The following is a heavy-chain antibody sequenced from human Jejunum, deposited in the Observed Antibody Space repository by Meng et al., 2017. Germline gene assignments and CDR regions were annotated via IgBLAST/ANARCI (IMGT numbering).Heavy chain of an antibody. J-gene: IGHJ4*02. CDR2: ISGSGDNI. V-gene: IGHV3-23*01. CDR3: AKDKHSTSLIRFDY. D-gene: IGHD6-13*01. Sequence: GGSLRLSCVASGFSFSNYAMSWVRQAPGKGPEWVSGISGSGDNIYYADSVKGRFTISRDNSKNTLYLKMNSLRADDPAVYYRAKDKHSTSLIRFDYWGQGALVTVSS. CDR1: GFSFSNYA.